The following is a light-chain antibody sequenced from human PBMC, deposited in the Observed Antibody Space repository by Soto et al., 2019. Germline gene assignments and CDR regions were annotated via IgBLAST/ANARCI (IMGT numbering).Light chain of an antibody. CDR3: AVWDDNPGALSSASWL. CDR1: GSNIGINS. Sequence: QSVLTHPPSASGAPGQDVSISRSGSGSNIGINSVYSYQQLSGAARTLLIYRSSRRPAGVPDRISSSTSGPSASMTISGLRSEDEAVYYCAVWDDNPGALSSASWLFGGGTKVTVL. J-gene: IGLJ3*02. V-gene: IGLV1-47*02. CDR2: RSS.